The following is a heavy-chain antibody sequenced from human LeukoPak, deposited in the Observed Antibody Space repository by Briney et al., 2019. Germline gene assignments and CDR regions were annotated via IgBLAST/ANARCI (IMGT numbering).Heavy chain of an antibody. Sequence: GGSLRLSCAASGFTFSNAWMSWVRQAPGKGLEWVGRIKSKTDGGTTDYAAPVKGRFTISRDDSKNTLSLQMNSLKTEDTAVYYCTPVLYHGSWDDGFDIWGQGTMVTVSS. D-gene: IGHD2-8*01. V-gene: IGHV3-15*01. CDR3: TPVLYHGSWDDGFDI. J-gene: IGHJ3*02. CDR1: GFTFSNAW. CDR2: IKSKTDGGTT.